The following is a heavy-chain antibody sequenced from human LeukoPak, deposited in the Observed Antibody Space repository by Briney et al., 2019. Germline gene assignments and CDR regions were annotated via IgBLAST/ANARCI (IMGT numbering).Heavy chain of an antibody. V-gene: IGHV3-23*01. CDR1: GFAFSNYA. CDR2: LISSGTTT. D-gene: IGHD5-18*01. J-gene: IGHJ4*02. CDR3: AKNAGYSYGLYYFDY. Sequence: SGGSLRLSCAASGFAFSNYAMRWVRQAPGKGLEWVSSLISSGTTTYYADSVKGRFTISRDNSKNTVHLQMDSLRAEDSAVYYCAKNAGYSYGLYYFDYWGQGTLVTVSS.